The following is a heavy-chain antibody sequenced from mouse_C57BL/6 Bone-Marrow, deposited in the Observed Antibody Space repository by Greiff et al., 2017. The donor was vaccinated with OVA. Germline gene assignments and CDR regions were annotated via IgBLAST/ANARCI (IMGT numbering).Heavy chain of an antibody. Sequence: EVQLQQSGPELVKPGASVKISCKASGYSFTGYYMNWVKQSPEKSLEWIGEINPSTGGTTYNQKFKAKATLTVDKSSSTAYMQLMSLTSEYSAVYYSARSEYGGGYWYFAVCGTGGPVTVSP. CDR2: INPSTGGT. CDR3: ARSEYGGGYWYFAV. J-gene: IGHJ1*03. V-gene: IGHV1-42*01. CDR1: GYSFTGYY. D-gene: IGHD1-1*01.